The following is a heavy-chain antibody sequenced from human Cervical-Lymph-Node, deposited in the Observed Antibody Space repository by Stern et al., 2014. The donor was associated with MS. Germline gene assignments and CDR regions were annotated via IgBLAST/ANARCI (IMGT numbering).Heavy chain of an antibody. D-gene: IGHD3-3*01. CDR3: ARGESEFDY. CDR1: GYIFRNHA. CDR2: INTDTGRP. J-gene: IGHJ4*02. Sequence: VQLLESGSELKKPGASVKVSCKSSGYIFRNHALNWVRQAPGQGLEWMGWINTDTGRPIYAQGFTGRFVFSLDTSVSTAYLQISSLKDEDTALYYCARGESEFDYWGQGTLVTVSS. V-gene: IGHV7-4-1*02.